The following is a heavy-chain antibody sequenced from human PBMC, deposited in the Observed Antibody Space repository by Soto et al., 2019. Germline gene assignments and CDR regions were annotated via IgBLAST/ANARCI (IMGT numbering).Heavy chain of an antibody. CDR1: GFTFSSYG. J-gene: IGHJ4*02. Sequence: QVQLVESGGGVVQPGRSLRLSCAASGFTFSSYGMHWVRQAPGKGLEWVAVISYDGSNEYYADSVKGRFTISRDNSKNTLYLQMNSLRAEDTAVYYCAKGRPVLGYWGQGTLVTVSS. CDR3: AKGRPVLGY. V-gene: IGHV3-30*18. CDR2: ISYDGSNE.